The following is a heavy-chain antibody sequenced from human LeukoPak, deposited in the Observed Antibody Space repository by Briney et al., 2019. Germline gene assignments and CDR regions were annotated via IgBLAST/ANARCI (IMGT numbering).Heavy chain of an antibody. CDR2: IRGSGDST. V-gene: IGHV3-23*01. J-gene: IGHJ4*02. CDR3: AKAPVTTCRGAYCYPFDY. D-gene: IGHD2-21*01. Sequence: GGSLRLSCVASGFTFSSYAMSWVRQAPGKGLDWVSGIRGSGDSTYYADSVKGRFTISRDNSKNTLYLQMNSLRAEDTAVYYCAKAPVTTCRGAYCYPFDYWGQGTLVTVSS. CDR1: GFTFSSYA.